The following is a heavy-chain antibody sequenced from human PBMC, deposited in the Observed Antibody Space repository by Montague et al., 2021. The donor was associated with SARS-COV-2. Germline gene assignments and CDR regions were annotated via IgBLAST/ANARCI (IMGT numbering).Heavy chain of an antibody. CDR2: IWYDGSNK. CDR1: GFTFSSYG. CDR3: ARDLAPYYYDSSGPELVDV. V-gene: IGHV3-33*01. D-gene: IGHD3-22*01. J-gene: IGHJ6*02. Sequence: SLRLSCAASGFTFSSYGMHWVRQAPGKGLEWVAVIWYDGSNKYYADSVKGRFTISRDNSKNTLYLQMNSLIAEDTAVYYCARDLAPYYYDSSGPELVDVWGQGTTVTVSS.